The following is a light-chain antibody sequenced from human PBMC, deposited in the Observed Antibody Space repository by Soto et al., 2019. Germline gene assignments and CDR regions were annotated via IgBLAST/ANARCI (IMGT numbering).Light chain of an antibody. CDR1: QSVTSN. CDR2: DTS. V-gene: IGKV3-15*01. Sequence: EIVMTQSPATLSVSPGERATLSCRASQSVTSNLAWYEQRPGQAPRLLIYDTSTRATGIPARISGSGSGTEFTLTISSLQSEDFAVYYCQQYNKWPHTFGGGTRVEIK. J-gene: IGKJ4*01. CDR3: QQYNKWPHT.